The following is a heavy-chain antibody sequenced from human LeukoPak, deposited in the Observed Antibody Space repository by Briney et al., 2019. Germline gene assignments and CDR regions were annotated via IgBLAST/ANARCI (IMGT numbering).Heavy chain of an antibody. CDR1: GFTFSSYE. V-gene: IGHV3-48*03. J-gene: IGHJ4*02. D-gene: IGHD4-17*01. CDR3: ARGRRTGFGH. CDR2: ISNSGSTI. Sequence: GGSLRLSCAASGFTFSSYEMNWVPQAPGKGLEWVSYISNSGSTIYSADSVKGRFTISRDNAKNSLYLQMNSLRAEDTAVYYCARGRRTGFGHWGQGTLVTVSS.